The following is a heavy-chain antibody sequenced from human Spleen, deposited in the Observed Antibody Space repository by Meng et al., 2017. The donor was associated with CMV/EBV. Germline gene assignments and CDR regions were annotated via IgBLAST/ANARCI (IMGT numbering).Heavy chain of an antibody. CDR3: ARANFYDSGAYYSPSYFFDY. J-gene: IGHJ4*02. CDR1: STYY. CDR2: ISYSGSS. D-gene: IGHD3-22*01. Sequence: STYYWGWIRQPPGKGLEWIGSISYSGSSYYSPSLKSRLTISVDTSKNHFSLNLSSVTAADTAVYFCARANFYDSGAYYSPSYFFDYWGQGTLVTVSS. V-gene: IGHV4-39*07.